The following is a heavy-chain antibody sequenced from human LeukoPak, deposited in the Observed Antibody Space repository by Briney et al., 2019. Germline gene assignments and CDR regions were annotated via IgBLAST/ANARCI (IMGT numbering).Heavy chain of an antibody. V-gene: IGHV4-59*01. D-gene: IGHD1-26*01. CDR3: AGGHYPLEY. Sequence: PSETLSLTRSVSGGSINSGYWSWIRQPPGKGLEWIGLLYPSGSTNYNPSLKSRVTISVDTSRTQFSLKLSSMTAADTAVYYCAGGHYPLEYWGQGTLATVSS. CDR2: LYPSGST. J-gene: IGHJ4*02. CDR1: GGSINSGY.